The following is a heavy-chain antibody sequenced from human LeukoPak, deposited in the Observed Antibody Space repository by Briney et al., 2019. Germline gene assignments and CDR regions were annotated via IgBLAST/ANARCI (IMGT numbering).Heavy chain of an antibody. J-gene: IGHJ4*02. CDR3: ARRGYSAYESLDY. CDR1: GGSLSSYY. V-gene: IGHV4-59*08. Sequence: SETLSLPCTVSGGSLSSYYWIWIRQPPGKGLEGIGYNYYSGRTHYSPSLKSRVTISVDTSKNQFSLKLSSVAAADTAVYYCARRGYSAYESLDYWGQGTLVTVSS. D-gene: IGHD5-12*01. CDR2: NYYSGRT.